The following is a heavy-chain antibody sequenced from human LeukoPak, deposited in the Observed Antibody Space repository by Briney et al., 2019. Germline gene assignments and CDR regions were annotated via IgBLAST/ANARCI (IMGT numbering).Heavy chain of an antibody. V-gene: IGHV1-24*01. CDR1: GYTLTELS. CDR3: ATDYSGSYYFDY. Sequence: ASVKVSCKVSGYTLTELSMHWVRQAPGKGLEWMGGFDPEDGETIYAQKFQGRVTMTEDTSTDTAYMELGSLRSEDTAVYYCATDYSGSYYFDYWGQGTLSPSPQ. J-gene: IGHJ4*02. CDR2: FDPEDGET. D-gene: IGHD1-26*01.